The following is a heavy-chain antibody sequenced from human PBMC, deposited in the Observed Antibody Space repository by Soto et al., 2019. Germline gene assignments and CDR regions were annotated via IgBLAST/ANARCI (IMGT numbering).Heavy chain of an antibody. Sequence: PSETLSLTCTVSGGSISSGGYYWSWIRQHPGKGLEWIGYIYHSGSPYYNPSLKSRVIISEDTSKNQFSLKLSSVTAADTAVYYSARDYVYSGYEHLDPWGQGTLVTVYS. CDR2: IYHSGSP. CDR3: ARDYVYSGYEHLDP. V-gene: IGHV4-31*03. D-gene: IGHD5-12*01. J-gene: IGHJ5*02. CDR1: GGSISSGGYY.